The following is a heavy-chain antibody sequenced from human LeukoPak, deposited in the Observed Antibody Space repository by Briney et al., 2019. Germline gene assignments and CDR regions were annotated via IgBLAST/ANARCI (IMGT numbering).Heavy chain of an antibody. CDR1: GLTFSGSA. D-gene: IGHD5-18*01. V-gene: IGHV3-73*01. Sequence: PGGSLRLSCVVSGLTFSGSAMHWVRQASGKGLEWVGRIRSKANSYATGYTESVKGRFTISRDDSKSTAFLQMNSLKSEDTAVYYCTTQGYSYGSKFEYWGQGTLVTVSS. J-gene: IGHJ4*02. CDR3: TTQGYSYGSKFEY. CDR2: IRSKANSYAT.